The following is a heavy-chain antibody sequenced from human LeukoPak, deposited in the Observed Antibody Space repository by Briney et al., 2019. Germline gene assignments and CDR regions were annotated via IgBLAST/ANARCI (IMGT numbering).Heavy chain of an antibody. J-gene: IGHJ4*02. V-gene: IGHV1-24*01. CDR1: GYTLTEIP. CDR3: ARGLWYGAYS. D-gene: IGHD4/OR15-4a*01. Sequence: GASVKVSCKVSGYTLTEIPMHWVRQAPGKGLGWMGGFDPEDGETIYAQKFQGRVTMTEDTSTDTAYMELSSLRSEDTAVYYCARGLWYGAYSWGQGTLVTVSS. CDR2: FDPEDGET.